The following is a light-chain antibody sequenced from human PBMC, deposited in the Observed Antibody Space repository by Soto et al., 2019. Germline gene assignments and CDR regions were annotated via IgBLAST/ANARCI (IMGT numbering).Light chain of an antibody. J-gene: IGKJ4*01. V-gene: IGKV1-39*01. CDR3: QQYYSYPLT. CDR1: QSITSY. Sequence: DIQMTQSPSSLSASVGDRVTITCRASQSITSYLNWYQQKPGKAPKLLIYGASTLQSGVPSRFSGSGSGTDFTLTISSLQPEDFATYYCQQYYSYPLTFGGGTKVEIK. CDR2: GAS.